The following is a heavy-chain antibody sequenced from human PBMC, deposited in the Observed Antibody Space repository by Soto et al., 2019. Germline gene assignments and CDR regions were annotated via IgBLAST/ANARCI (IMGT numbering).Heavy chain of an antibody. Sequence: QAQLVESGGGVVQPGRSLRLSCAASGFTFSSYAMYWVRQAPGKGLEWMTVISYDGNNKYYADSVKGRFTIYRDNAKNTRYLQMNGLRAEDTAVYYCARAGCDGGRCYTLVGLRYGMGVWGRGTTVSVSS. CDR1: GFTFSSYA. D-gene: IGHD2-15*01. V-gene: IGHV3-30-3*01. J-gene: IGHJ6*02. CDR2: ISYDGNNK. CDR3: ARAGCDGGRCYTLVGLRYGMGV.